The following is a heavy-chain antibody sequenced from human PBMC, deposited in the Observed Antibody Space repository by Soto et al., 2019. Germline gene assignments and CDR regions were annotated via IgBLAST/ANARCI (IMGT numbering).Heavy chain of an antibody. CDR3: AAGGGLPRYY. V-gene: IGHV4-59*04. D-gene: IGHD5-12*01. J-gene: IGHJ4*02. CDR2: IYHSGST. CDR1: GGSISSYY. Sequence: SLTCTVSGGSISSYYWSWIRQPPGKGLEWIGYIYHSGSTYYNPSLKSRVTISVDRSKNQFSLKLSSVTAADTAVYYCAAGGGLPRYYWGQGTLVTVSS.